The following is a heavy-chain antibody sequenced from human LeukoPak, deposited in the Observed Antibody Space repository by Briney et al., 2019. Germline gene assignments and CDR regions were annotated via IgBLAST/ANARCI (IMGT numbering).Heavy chain of an antibody. CDR1: GGSFSGYY. CDR3: ASCAYCSSTSCSCYFDY. J-gene: IGHJ4*02. CDR2: INHSGST. V-gene: IGHV4-34*01. D-gene: IGHD2-2*01. Sequence: SETLSLTCAVYGGSFSGYYWSWIRQPPGKGLERIGEINHSGSTNYNPSLKSRVTISVDTSKNQFSLKLSSVTAADTAVYYCASCAYCSSTSCSCYFDYWGQGTLVTVSS.